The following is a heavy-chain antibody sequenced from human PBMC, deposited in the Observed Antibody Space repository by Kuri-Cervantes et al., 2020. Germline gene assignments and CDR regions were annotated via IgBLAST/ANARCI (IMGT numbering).Heavy chain of an antibody. V-gene: IGHV4-59*05. CDR1: GFTFSSYSMN. CDR3: ARGLLFNWFDP. J-gene: IGHJ5*02. Sequence: GSLRLSCAASGFTFSSYSMNWVRQAPGKGLEWIGSIYYSGSTYYNPSLKSRVTISVDTSKNQFSLKLSSVTAVDTAVYYCARGLLFNWFDPWGQGTLVTVSS. D-gene: IGHD2/OR15-2a*01. CDR2: IYYSGST.